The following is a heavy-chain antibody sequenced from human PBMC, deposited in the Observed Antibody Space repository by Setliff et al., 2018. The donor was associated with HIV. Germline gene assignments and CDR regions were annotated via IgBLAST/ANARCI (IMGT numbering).Heavy chain of an antibody. V-gene: IGHV3-74*01. J-gene: IGHJ3*02. Sequence: GGSLRLSCAASGFIFSRYAMSWVRQAPGKGLVWVSRVNSDGSSKTYADSVKDRFTISRDNAKNTLYLQMNSLRAEDTAVYYCARMTPRRDAFDIWGQGTMVTVSS. CDR3: ARMTPRRDAFDI. CDR1: GFIFSRYA. CDR2: VNSDGSSK.